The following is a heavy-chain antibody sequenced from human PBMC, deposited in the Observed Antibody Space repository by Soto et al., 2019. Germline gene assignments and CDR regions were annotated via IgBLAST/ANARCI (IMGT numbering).Heavy chain of an antibody. CDR3: ALATYWFDT. V-gene: IGHV4-31*03. CDR1: GGSISSGGYY. Sequence: PSETLSLTCTVSGGSISSGGYYWSRIRQRPGKGLEWIVNIYCTGSSYYNPSIENRVTISVAKSMNPFALKMTSVTAADTPVYYCALATYWFDTWGQGTLVTVSS. D-gene: IGHD5-12*01. J-gene: IGHJ5*02. CDR2: IYCTGSS.